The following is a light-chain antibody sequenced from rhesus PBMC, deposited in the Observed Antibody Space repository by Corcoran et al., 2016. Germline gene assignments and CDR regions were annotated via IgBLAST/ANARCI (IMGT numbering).Light chain of an antibody. CDR2: GAS. J-gene: IGKJ2*01. CDR3: YQHNSGYS. CDR1: QSVSTY. V-gene: IGKV3-10*01. Sequence: QVILTQSPATLSLSLGERATLSCRASQSVSTYIAWYQQNPGQAPRLLINGASSRATGIPDSFSGSGSGTDFSLTISSLEPEDVGVYHCYQHNSGYSFSQGTKVEIK.